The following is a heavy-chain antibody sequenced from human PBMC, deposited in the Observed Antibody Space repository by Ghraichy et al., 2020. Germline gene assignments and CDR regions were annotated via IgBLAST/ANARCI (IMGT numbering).Heavy chain of an antibody. CDR3: ERGVLRVLEWLIHENYHYYAMDV. J-gene: IGHJ6*02. CDR2: IIPMFGTA. D-gene: IGHD3-3*01. CDR1: GGTFSSYG. Sequence: SVKVSCKASGGTFSSYGFSWVRQAPGQGLEWMGGIIPMFGTANYAQKFQGRVTITADESTSTAYMELSSLRSEDTAVYYCERGVLRVLEWLIHENYHYYAMDVWGQGTTVTVSS. V-gene: IGHV1-69*13.